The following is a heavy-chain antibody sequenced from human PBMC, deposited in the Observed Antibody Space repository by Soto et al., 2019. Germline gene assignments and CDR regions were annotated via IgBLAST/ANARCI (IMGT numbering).Heavy chain of an antibody. V-gene: IGHV1-46*03. Sequence: QVQLVQSGAEVKKPEASVQVSCRASGYTFTKYYMHWVRQAPGQGLEWMGIIKPSGGGTIYPRKFQGRITMTRDTSTSTVYMELSSLRSEDTALYYCARVEGGAAMIGDWGQGTLVTVSS. CDR1: GYTFTKYY. CDR2: IKPSGGGT. J-gene: IGHJ4*02. CDR3: ARVEGGAAMIGD. D-gene: IGHD5-18*01.